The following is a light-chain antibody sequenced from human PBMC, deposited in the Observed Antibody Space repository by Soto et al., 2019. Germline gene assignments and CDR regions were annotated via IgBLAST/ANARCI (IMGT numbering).Light chain of an antibody. J-gene: IGLJ3*02. V-gene: IGLV1-47*01. CDR1: SSNIGINY. CDR2: RNN. Sequence: QSVLPQPPSASGTPGQRVTISCSGSSSNIGINYVYWYQQLPGTAPKLLIYRNNQRPSGVPDRFSGSKSGTSASLAISVLRSEDEADYYCAAWDDSLSSPVFGGGTKVTVL. CDR3: AAWDDSLSSPV.